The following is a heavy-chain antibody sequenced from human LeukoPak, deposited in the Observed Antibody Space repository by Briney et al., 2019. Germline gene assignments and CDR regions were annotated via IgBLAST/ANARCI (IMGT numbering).Heavy chain of an antibody. V-gene: IGHV4-59*08. Sequence: SETLSLTCTVSGVSISSYYWSWIRQPPGKGLEWIGYIFDSGTTNYNPSLKSRLPMSVDTSKNQFSLKLSSLTAADTAVYYCARHRGSLGGSGDWFDPWGQGTLVTVSS. CDR2: IFDSGTT. J-gene: IGHJ5*02. CDR1: GVSISSYY. CDR3: ARHRGSLGGSGDWFDP. D-gene: IGHD3-10*01.